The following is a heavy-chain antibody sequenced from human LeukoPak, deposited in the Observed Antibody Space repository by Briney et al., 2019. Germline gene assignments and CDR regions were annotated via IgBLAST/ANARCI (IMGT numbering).Heavy chain of an antibody. J-gene: IGHJ3*02. CDR2: IYYSGST. V-gene: IGHV4-59*12. CDR3: AKVGVSSSDAFDI. D-gene: IGHD6-6*01. CDR1: GGSISSYY. Sequence: SETLSLTCTVSGGSISSYYWSWIRQPPGKGLEWIGYIYYSGSTNYNPSLKSRLTISADTSKNQFSLKLSSVTAADTAVYYCAKVGVSSSDAFDIWGQGTMVTVSS.